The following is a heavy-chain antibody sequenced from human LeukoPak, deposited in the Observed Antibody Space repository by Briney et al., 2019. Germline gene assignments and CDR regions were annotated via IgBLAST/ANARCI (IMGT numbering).Heavy chain of an antibody. CDR2: ISPYNGNL. J-gene: IGHJ4*02. CDR1: GYSFPSYG. V-gene: IGHV1-18*01. Sequence: ASVKVSCKASGYSFPSYGISWVRQAPGQGPEWMGWISPYNGNLNYAQKLQGRVTVTRDTSTSTVHMELSGLRSEDTAVYYCARDQEGFDYWGQGTLVTVSS. CDR3: ARDQEGFDY.